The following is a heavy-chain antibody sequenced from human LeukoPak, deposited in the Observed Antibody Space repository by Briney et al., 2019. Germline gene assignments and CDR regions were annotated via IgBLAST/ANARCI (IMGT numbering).Heavy chain of an antibody. V-gene: IGHV3-21*01. D-gene: IGHD3-10*01. J-gene: IGHJ4*02. Sequence: GGSLRLSCAASGFXFSSYSMNWVRQAPGKGLEWVSSISSSSSYIYYADSVKGRFTISRDNAKNSLYLQMNSLRAEDTAVYYCARDRGTMVRGVISWNYWGQGTLVTVSS. CDR2: ISSSSSYI. CDR3: ARDRGTMVRGVISWNY. CDR1: GFXFSSYS.